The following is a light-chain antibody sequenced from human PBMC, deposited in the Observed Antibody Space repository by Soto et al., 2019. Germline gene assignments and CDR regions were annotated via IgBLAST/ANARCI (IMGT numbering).Light chain of an antibody. CDR2: GES. J-gene: IGKJ1*01. CDR1: QSISSN. Sequence: EIVMTQSPATLSLSPGERATLSCRASQSISSNLAWYQQNPGQAPRLLIYGESTRATGIPARFSGSGSGTEFTLTISSLQSEDFAVYYCQQYNNWSPWTFGQGTKVEIK. CDR3: QQYNNWSPWT. V-gene: IGKV3D-15*01.